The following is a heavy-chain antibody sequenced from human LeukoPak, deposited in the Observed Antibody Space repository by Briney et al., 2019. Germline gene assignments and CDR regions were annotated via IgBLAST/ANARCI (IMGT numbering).Heavy chain of an antibody. CDR1: GFTFSSYA. D-gene: IGHD5-18*01. Sequence: PGGSLRLSCAASGFTFSSYAMSWVRQAPGKGLEWVSAISGSGGSTYYADSVKGRFTISRDNSKNTLYLQTNSLRAEDTAVYYCAKSNTAMVTPSLNYFDYWGQGTLVTVSS. CDR3: AKSNTAMVTPSLNYFDY. V-gene: IGHV3-23*01. J-gene: IGHJ4*02. CDR2: ISGSGGST.